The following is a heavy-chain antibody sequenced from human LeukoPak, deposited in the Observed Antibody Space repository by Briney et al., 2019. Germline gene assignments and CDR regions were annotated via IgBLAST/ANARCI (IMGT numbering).Heavy chain of an antibody. V-gene: IGHV3-53*01. J-gene: IGHJ4*02. CDR3: ARGTTIRRGYYFDY. CDR2: IYSGGST. CDR1: GFTFSSHS. D-gene: IGHD1-14*01. Sequence: GGSLRLSCAASGFTFSSHSMNWVRQAPGKGLEWVSVIYSGGSTYYADSVKGRFTISRDNSKNTLYLQMNSLRAEDTAVYYCARGTTIRRGYYFDYWGQGILVTVSS.